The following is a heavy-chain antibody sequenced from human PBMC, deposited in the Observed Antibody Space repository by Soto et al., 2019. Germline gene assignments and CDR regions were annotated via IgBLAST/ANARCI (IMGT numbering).Heavy chain of an antibody. CDR3: ARELELLNGMDV. CDR2: IYYSGST. CDR1: GGSISSGGYY. V-gene: IGHV4-31*03. D-gene: IGHD1-7*01. J-gene: IGHJ6*02. Sequence: SETLSLTCTVSGGSISSGGYYWSWIRQHPGKGLEWIGYIYYSGSTYYNPSLKSRVTISVDTSKNQSSLKLSSVTAADTAVYYCARELELLNGMDVWGQGTTVTVSS.